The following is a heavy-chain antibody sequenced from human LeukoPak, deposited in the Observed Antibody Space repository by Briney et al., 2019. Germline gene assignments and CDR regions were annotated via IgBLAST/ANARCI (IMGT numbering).Heavy chain of an antibody. J-gene: IGHJ4*02. CDR3: AKWGDFDILTGYYVSDF. V-gene: IGHV3-23*01. CDR2: VTGSGGST. D-gene: IGHD3-9*01. CDR1: GLNFSNYA. Sequence: GGSLRISCVASGLNFSNYAMSWVRQAPGKRLEGVSAVTGSGGSTYYADSVKGRFTISRDNSRNTLFLQMNSLRAEDTAIYYCAKWGDFDILTGYYVSDFWGQGTLVTVSS.